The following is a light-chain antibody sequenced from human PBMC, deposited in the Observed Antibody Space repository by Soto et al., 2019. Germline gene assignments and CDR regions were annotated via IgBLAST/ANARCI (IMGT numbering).Light chain of an antibody. Sequence: DIQMTQSPSSLSASLGDRVTITCRASQGIGIYLAWYHQKPGKVPKLLIYAASPLQSGVPSRFSGRGSGTDFTLTISSLQPEDVATYYCQKYNSAPRTFGQGTRVEI. V-gene: IGKV1-27*01. CDR2: AAS. J-gene: IGKJ1*01. CDR3: QKYNSAPRT. CDR1: QGIGIY.